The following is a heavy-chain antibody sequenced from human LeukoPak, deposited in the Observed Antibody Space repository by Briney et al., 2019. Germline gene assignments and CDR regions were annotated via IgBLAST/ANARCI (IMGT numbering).Heavy chain of an antibody. J-gene: IGHJ4*02. CDR3: ARVRVVTQDVDY. Sequence: SETLSLTCTVSGYSISSGFYWGWIRQPPGKGLEWIGFTSHSGNTNYNPSLKSRVTISIDTSKSQFSLQMRSVIAADTAVYYCARVRVVTQDVDYWGQGTLVTVSP. V-gene: IGHV4-38-2*02. D-gene: IGHD4-23*01. CDR2: TSHSGNT. CDR1: GYSISSGFY.